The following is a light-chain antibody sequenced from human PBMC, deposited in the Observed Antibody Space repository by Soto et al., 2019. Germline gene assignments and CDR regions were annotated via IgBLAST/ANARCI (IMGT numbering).Light chain of an antibody. CDR3: QQFNNYSIT. Sequence: AIQLTQSPSSLSASVGDRVTITCRASQGISSALAWYQQKPGKAPKLLIYDASSLESGVPSRFSRSGSGTDFTLTISSRQPEDFATYYCQQFNNYSITFGQGTRLEI. CDR2: DAS. CDR1: QGISSA. J-gene: IGKJ5*01. V-gene: IGKV1D-13*01.